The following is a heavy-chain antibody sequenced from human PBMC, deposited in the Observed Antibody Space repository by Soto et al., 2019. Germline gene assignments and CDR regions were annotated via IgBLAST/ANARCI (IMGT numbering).Heavy chain of an antibody. V-gene: IGHV3-72*01. Sequence: EVRLVESGGDLVQPGGSLRLSCVVSGFTFSAHYMDWVRQAPGKGLEWVGRSRNKANSYSTVYAASVQGRFTISRDDSKNSLYLQMNSLKTEDTAVYYCVRGYLSFDVWGQGTVVTVSS. D-gene: IGHD2-2*02. J-gene: IGHJ3*01. CDR3: VRGYLSFDV. CDR1: GFTFSAHY. CDR2: SRNKANSYST.